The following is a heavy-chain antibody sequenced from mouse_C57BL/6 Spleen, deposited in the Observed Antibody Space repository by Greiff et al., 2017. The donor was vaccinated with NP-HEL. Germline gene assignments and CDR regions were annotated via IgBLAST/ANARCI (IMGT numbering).Heavy chain of an antibody. V-gene: IGHV1-52*01. J-gene: IGHJ2*01. D-gene: IGHD2-5*01. CDR3: ARDTDYSNGY. CDR1: GYTFTSYW. Sequence: QVQLQQSGAELVRPGSSVKLSCKASGYTFTSYWMHWVKQRPIQGLEWIGNIDPSDSETHYNQKFKDKATLTVDKSSSTAYMQLSSLTSEDSAVYYCARDTDYSNGYWGQGTTLTVSS. CDR2: IDPSDSET.